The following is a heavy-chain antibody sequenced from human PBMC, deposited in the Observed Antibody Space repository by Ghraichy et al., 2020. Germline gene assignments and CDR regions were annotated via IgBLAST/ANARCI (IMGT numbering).Heavy chain of an antibody. V-gene: IGHV4-31*03. J-gene: IGHJ3*02. CDR2: SYYRGST. D-gene: IGHD4-17*01. CDR1: GGSVSSGGYY. Sequence: SETLSLTCTVSGGSVSSGGYYWNWIHQHPGKGREWIGFSYYRGSTYYNPSLKSRVIISVDTSKNQFSLKLSSVTAADRAVYYCARVDYGHAFDIWGQGTMVTVSS. CDR3: ARVDYGHAFDI.